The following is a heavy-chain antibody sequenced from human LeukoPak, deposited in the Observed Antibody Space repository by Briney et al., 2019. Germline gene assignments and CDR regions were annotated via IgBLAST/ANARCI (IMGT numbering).Heavy chain of an antibody. Sequence: ASVKVSCKASGYTFTSYDINRVRQASGQGLEWMGCMNPNSGNTGNAQKLQGRVSMTRNTAMSKAYMELNSLRSDDTAVYYCARGRRSYGLWHDYWGQGTLVTAAS. CDR3: ARGRRSYGLWHDY. CDR2: MNPNSGNT. CDR1: GYTFTSYD. V-gene: IGHV1-8*01. D-gene: IGHD5-18*01. J-gene: IGHJ4*02.